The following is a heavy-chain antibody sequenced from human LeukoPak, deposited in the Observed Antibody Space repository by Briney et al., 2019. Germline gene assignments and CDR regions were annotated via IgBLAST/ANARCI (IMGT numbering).Heavy chain of an antibody. Sequence: PGGSLRLSCAASGFTFNNYGMHWVRQAPGKGLEWVAVISYDGSNKYYADSVKGRFTISRDNSKNTLYLQMNSLRAEDTAVYYCIVLAVTATLGFDYWGQGTLVTVSS. D-gene: IGHD6-19*01. CDR3: IVLAVTATLGFDY. V-gene: IGHV3-30*03. CDR2: ISYDGSNK. CDR1: GFTFNNYG. J-gene: IGHJ4*02.